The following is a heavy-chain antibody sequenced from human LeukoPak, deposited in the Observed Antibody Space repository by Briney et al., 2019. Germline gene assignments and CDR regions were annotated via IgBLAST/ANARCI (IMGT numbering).Heavy chain of an antibody. J-gene: IGHJ6*02. CDR3: ARVGYCSSTSCYTPNYYYYYGMDV. D-gene: IGHD2-2*02. CDR1: GGTFISYA. CDR2: ISAYNGNT. V-gene: IGHV1-18*01. Sequence: ASVKVSCKASGGTFISYAISWVRQAPGQGLEWMGWISAYNGNTNYAQKLQGRVTMTTDTSTSTAYMELRSLRSDDTAVYYCARVGYCSSTSCYTPNYYYYYGMDVWGQGTTVTVSS.